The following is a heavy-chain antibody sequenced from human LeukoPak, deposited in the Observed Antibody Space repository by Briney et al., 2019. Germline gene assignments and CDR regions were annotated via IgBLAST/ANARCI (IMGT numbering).Heavy chain of an antibody. CDR1: GFTFSSYS. V-gene: IGHV3-21*01. Sequence: GSLRLSCAASGFTFSSYSMNWVRQAPGKGLEWVSSISSSSYIYYADSVKGRFTISRDNAKNSLYLQMNSLRAEDTAVYYCARDPYSSSWFPLDPWGQGTLVTVSS. D-gene: IGHD6-13*01. J-gene: IGHJ5*02. CDR2: ISSSSYI. CDR3: ARDPYSSSWFPLDP.